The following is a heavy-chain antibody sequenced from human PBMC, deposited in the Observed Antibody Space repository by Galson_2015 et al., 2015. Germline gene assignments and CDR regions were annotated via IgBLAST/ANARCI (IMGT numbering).Heavy chain of an antibody. J-gene: IGHJ6*03. V-gene: IGHV3-53*01. D-gene: IGHD4-17*01. CDR2: IYSGGST. Sequence: SLRLSCATSGFTVSGNYMNWVRQAPGRGLEWVSVIYSGGSTNYADSVRGRFTISRDNSKNTLYLHMNSLRAEDTAVYYCARSADGDYFYYMDVWGKGTTVTVSS. CDR3: ARSADGDYFYYMDV. CDR1: GFTVSGNY.